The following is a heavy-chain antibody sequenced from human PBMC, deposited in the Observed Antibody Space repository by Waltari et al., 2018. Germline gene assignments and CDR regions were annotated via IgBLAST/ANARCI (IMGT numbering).Heavy chain of an antibody. J-gene: IGHJ3*02. Sequence: QVQLQQWGAGLLKPSETLSLTCAVYGGSFSGYYWSWIRQPPGKGREWIGEINHSGSTNYNPSLKSRVTISVDTSKNQFSLKLSSVTAADTAVYYCARHNSYYYDSSGYYNHDAFDIWGQGTMVTVSS. CDR3: ARHNSYYYDSSGYYNHDAFDI. CDR1: GGSFSGYY. D-gene: IGHD3-22*01. V-gene: IGHV4-34*01. CDR2: INHSGST.